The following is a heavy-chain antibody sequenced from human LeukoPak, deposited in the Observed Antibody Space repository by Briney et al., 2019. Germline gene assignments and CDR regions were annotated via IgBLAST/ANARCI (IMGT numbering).Heavy chain of an antibody. D-gene: IGHD6-13*01. CDR3: PSYSTSWYRNY. V-gene: IGHV1-2*02. Sequence: GAPRKLCCTASGYTFTASYMHWVRQAPGHRRKWWGWFNPNSGVTKYAQKFQGRVTMTRDTSISTAYMELSRLRSDDTAVYYCPSYSTSWYRNYWGQGTLVTVSS. CDR1: GYTFTASY. CDR2: FNPNSGVT. J-gene: IGHJ4*02.